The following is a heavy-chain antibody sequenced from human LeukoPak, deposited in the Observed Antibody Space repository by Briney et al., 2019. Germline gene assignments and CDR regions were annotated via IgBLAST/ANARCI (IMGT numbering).Heavy chain of an antibody. CDR2: IYYSGST. CDR3: ARHVRCDSSSWYEFFFDY. CDR1: GGSISSYY. D-gene: IGHD6-13*01. Sequence: SETLSLTCTVSGGSISSYYWSWLRQPPGKGLEWIGYIYYSGSTNYNPSLKSRVTISVDTSKNQFSLKLSSVTAADTAVYYCARHVRCDSSSWYEFFFDYWGQGTLVTVSS. V-gene: IGHV4-59*08. J-gene: IGHJ4*02.